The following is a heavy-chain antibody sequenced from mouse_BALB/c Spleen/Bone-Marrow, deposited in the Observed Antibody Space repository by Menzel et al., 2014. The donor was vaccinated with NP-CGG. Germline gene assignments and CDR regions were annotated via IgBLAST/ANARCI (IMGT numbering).Heavy chain of an antibody. Sequence: VQLQQSGTILARPGVSVKMSCKASGYTFTSYWMHWVKQRPGQGLEWIGAIYPGNTGTNYNQKFKGKAKLTAVTSTSTAYMGLSSLTNADSAVYYCTSLGITTGGFDYWGQGTTLTVSS. J-gene: IGHJ2*01. V-gene: IGHV1-5*01. CDR3: TSLGITTGGFDY. D-gene: IGHD2-4*01. CDR2: IYPGNTGT. CDR1: GYTFTSYW.